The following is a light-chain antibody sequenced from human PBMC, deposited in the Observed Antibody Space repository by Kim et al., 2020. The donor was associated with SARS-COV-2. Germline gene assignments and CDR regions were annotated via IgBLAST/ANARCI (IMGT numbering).Light chain of an antibody. CDR2: DVT. CDR1: SSDVGGYKF. Sequence: QSALTQPASVSGSPGQSITISCTGTSSDVGGYKFVSWYQQHPGKAPKLMIYDVTKRPSGVSDHFSGSKSGNTASLTISGLQAEDEADYYCCSCATASTFVFGSGTKVTVL. CDR3: CSCATASTFV. V-gene: IGLV2-14*01. J-gene: IGLJ1*01.